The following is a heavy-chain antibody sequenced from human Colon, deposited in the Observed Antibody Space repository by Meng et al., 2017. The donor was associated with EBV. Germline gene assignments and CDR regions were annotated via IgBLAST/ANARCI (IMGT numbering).Heavy chain of an antibody. Sequence: HVPVSGPVIPTHTLSLPCAFSGHSITIGDYSWTWTRQPPGKGLEWIGYIYHGVNIYYTPSLRSRVTISVDKSRNQFSLKLTSVSAADTAVYYCVRDTRRGGGWFDPWGQGTLVTVSS. D-gene: IGHD3-10*01. CDR1: GHSITIGDYS. CDR2: IYHGVNI. J-gene: IGHJ5*02. CDR3: VRDTRRGGGWFDP. V-gene: IGHV4-30-2*01.